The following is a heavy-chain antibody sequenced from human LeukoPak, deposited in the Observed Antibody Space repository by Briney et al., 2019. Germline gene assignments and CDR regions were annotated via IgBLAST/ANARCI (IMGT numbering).Heavy chain of an antibody. J-gene: IGHJ4*02. V-gene: IGHV3-74*01. D-gene: IGHD3-16*01. Sequence: GGSLRLSCAASGCTFSSNWLHWVLQAPGKGLVWVSFINNDGRVTSYADSVKGRFTISRDNAKNTLYLQMNSLRAEDTAMYYCARGGQGAVDYWGPGTLVTVSS. CDR2: INNDGRVT. CDR3: ARGGQGAVDY. CDR1: GCTFSSNW.